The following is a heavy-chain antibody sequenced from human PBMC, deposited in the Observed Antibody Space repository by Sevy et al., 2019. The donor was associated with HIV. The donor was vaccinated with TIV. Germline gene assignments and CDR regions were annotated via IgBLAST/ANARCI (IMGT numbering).Heavy chain of an antibody. CDR1: GFTFSDYY. CDR2: ISSSGSTI. J-gene: IGHJ4*02. V-gene: IGHV3-11*01. D-gene: IGHD3-10*01. Sequence: GGSLRLSCAASGFTFSDYYMSWIRQAPGKGLEWVSYISSSGSTIYYAGSVKGRFTISRDNAKNSLYLQMNSLRAEDTAVYYCARDTPYGSGSPRFDYWGQGTLVTVSS. CDR3: ARDTPYGSGSPRFDY.